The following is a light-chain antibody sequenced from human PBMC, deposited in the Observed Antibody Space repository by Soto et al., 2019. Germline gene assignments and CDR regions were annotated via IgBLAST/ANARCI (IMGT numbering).Light chain of an antibody. V-gene: IGLV1-40*01. CDR2: ANA. CDR1: SSNSGATYY. CDR3: QSYDSSLSGYV. Sequence: QSVLTQPPSVSGAPGQRVTISCTGSSSNSGATYYVHWYQQLPGTAPKLLIYANAIRPSGVPDRFSGSKSGTSASLAITGLQAEDEADYYCQSYDSSLSGYVFGTGTKVNVL. J-gene: IGLJ1*01.